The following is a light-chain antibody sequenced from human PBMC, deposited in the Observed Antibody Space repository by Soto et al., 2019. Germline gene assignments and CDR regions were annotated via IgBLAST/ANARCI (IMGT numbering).Light chain of an antibody. V-gene: IGLV2-14*01. CDR1: SSDIGGSDF. Sequence: QSALTQPASVSGSPGQSITISCTGTSSDIGGSDFVSWYQQHPGKAPKLVMSEVNNRPSGVSSRFSGSKSGNTASLTISGLHAEDEADYYCCSYTTTNTVVFGGGTKVTVL. CDR2: EVN. CDR3: CSYTTTNTVV. J-gene: IGLJ2*01.